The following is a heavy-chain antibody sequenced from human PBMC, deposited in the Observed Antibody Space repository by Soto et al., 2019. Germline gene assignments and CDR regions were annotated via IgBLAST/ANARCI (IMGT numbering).Heavy chain of an antibody. J-gene: IGHJ4*02. CDR3: ARGSAEAGTAAIDH. CDR1: GFTFSNYN. Sequence: EVQLVESGGGLVKPGGSLRLSCAASGFTFSNYNMNWVRQAPGKGLEWVSSISSSSSYIYYADSVKGRFTISRDNAKTSLYLQMNSLRAEDTAVYYCARGSAEAGTAAIDHWGQGTLVTVSS. V-gene: IGHV3-21*01. D-gene: IGHD1-1*01. CDR2: ISSSSSYI.